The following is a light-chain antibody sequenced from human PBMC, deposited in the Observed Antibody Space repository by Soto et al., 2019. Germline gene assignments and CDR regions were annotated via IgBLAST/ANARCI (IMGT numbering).Light chain of an antibody. J-gene: IGKJ1*01. V-gene: IGKV1-5*03. Sequence: DIPMTQSPSTLSASVGDRVTITCRARQSINRWLAWYQQKPGKAPKLLIYEASTLETGVPSRFSGSRSGTEFTLTISSLQPDDFATYYCQQYDSYSTFGHGTRVEIK. CDR2: EAS. CDR3: QQYDSYST. CDR1: QSINRW.